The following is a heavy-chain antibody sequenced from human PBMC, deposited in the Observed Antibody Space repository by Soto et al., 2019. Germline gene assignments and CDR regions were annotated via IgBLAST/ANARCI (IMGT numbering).Heavy chain of an antibody. V-gene: IGHV3-23*01. J-gene: IGHJ4*02. D-gene: IGHD3-10*01. Sequence: GGSLRLSCAASGATFTSYAMTWVRQVPGEGLQWVSSISKSGDSTYYADSVKGRFTTSRDNSKNTLYLQMNSLRAEDTAIYYCAKGSFGFDYWGQGTLVTVSS. CDR2: ISKSGDST. CDR3: AKGSFGFDY. CDR1: GATFTSYA.